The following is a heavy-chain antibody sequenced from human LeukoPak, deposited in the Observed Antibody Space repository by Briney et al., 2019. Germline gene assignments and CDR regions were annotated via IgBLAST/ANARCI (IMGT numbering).Heavy chain of an antibody. D-gene: IGHD6-19*01. CDR3: ARDLIAVERGFDY. Sequence: PGGSLRLSCAASGFTFSSYGMHWVRQAPGKGLEWVAVISYDGSNKYYADSVKGRFTISRDNSKNTLYLQMNSLRAEDTAVYYCARDLIAVERGFDYWGQGTLVTVSS. V-gene: IGHV3-30*03. CDR1: GFTFSSYG. CDR2: ISYDGSNK. J-gene: IGHJ4*02.